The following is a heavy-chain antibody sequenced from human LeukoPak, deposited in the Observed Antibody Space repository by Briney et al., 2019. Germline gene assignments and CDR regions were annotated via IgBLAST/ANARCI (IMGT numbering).Heavy chain of an antibody. CDR1: GYTFTSYG. CDR2: IIPIFGTA. J-gene: IGHJ6*02. Sequence: SVKVSCKASGYTFTSYGISWVRQAPGQGLEWMGGIIPIFGTANYAQKFQGRVTITADESTSTAYMELSSLRSEDTAVYYCARPIRGATSYYYYGMDVWGQGTTVTVSS. CDR3: ARPIRGATSYYYYGMDV. D-gene: IGHD1-26*01. V-gene: IGHV1-69*13.